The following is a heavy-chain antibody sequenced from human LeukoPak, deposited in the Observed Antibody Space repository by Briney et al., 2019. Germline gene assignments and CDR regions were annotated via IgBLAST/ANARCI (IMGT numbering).Heavy chain of an antibody. CDR2: IRYDGSNK. V-gene: IGHV3-30*02. CDR3: ANRESGYSYGL. D-gene: IGHD5-18*01. Sequence: GGSLRLSCAASGFTFSSYGMHWVRQAPGKGLEWVAFIRYDGSNKYYADSVEGRFTISRDNSKNTLYLQMNSLRAEDTAVYYCANRESGYSYGLWGQGTLVTVSS. J-gene: IGHJ4*02. CDR1: GFTFSSYG.